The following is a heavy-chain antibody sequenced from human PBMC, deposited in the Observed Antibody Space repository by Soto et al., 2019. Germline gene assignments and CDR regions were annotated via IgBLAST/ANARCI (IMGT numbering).Heavy chain of an antibody. Sequence: GGSLRLSCAASGFTFSSYAMSWVRQAPGKGLEWVSAISGSGGSTYYADSVKGRFTISRDNSKNTLYLQMNSLRAEDTAVYYCAKAKDNYGDYALGYWGQGTLVTVSS. J-gene: IGHJ4*02. CDR2: ISGSGGST. CDR1: GFTFSSYA. CDR3: AKAKDNYGDYALGY. D-gene: IGHD4-17*01. V-gene: IGHV3-23*01.